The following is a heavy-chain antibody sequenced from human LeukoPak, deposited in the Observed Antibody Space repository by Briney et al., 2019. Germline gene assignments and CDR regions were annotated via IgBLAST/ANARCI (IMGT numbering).Heavy chain of an antibody. CDR3: ARDPGEYSSSHLFDY. CDR1: GYTFISYY. CDR2: INPSGGTT. J-gene: IGHJ4*02. V-gene: IGHV1-46*01. Sequence: ASVKVSCKASGYTFISYYIHWVRQAPGQGLECMGIINPSGGTTIYAQNFQGRVTMTRDMSTSTVYMQLSSLRSQDTAVYYCARDPGEYSSSHLFDYWGQGTLVTVSS. D-gene: IGHD6-6*01.